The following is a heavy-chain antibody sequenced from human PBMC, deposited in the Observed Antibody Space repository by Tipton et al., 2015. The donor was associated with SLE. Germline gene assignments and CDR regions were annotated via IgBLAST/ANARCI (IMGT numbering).Heavy chain of an antibody. CDR2: IGADNGNT. CDR1: GYTLTNYG. J-gene: IGHJ4*02. V-gene: IGHV1-18*01. Sequence: QSGPEVKKPGASVKVSCKASGYTLTNYGFNWVRQAPGQGLEWMGRIGADNGNTNYALKFQGRVTMTRDKTTSTAYMELRSLRSDDTAIYYCARDESGFKDFFDYWGQGALVTVSS. D-gene: IGHD5-12*01. CDR3: ARDESGFKDFFDY.